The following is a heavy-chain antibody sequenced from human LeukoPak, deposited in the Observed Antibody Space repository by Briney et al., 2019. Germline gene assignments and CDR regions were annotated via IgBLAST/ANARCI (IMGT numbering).Heavy chain of an antibody. V-gene: IGHV3-21*01. CDR1: GFTFSSYT. D-gene: IGHD1-26*01. CDR3: AREAGAPESWFDP. J-gene: IGHJ5*02. Sequence: PGGSLRLSCAASGFTFSSYTMNWVRQAPGKGLEWVSSISRSSSYIYYADSVKGRFTISRDNAKNTLYLQMNSLRAEDTAVYYCAREAGAPESWFDPWGQGTLVTVSS. CDR2: ISRSSSYI.